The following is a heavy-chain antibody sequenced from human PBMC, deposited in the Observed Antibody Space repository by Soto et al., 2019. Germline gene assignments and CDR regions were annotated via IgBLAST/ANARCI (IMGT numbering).Heavy chain of an antibody. Sequence: SETLSLTCAVYGGSFSGYYWSWIRQPPGKGLEWIGEINHSGSTNYNPSLKSRVTISVDTSKNQFSLKLGSVTAADTAVYYCARGGDYDFWSGYYNWFDPWGQGTLVTVSS. V-gene: IGHV4-34*01. J-gene: IGHJ5*02. D-gene: IGHD3-3*01. CDR2: INHSGST. CDR3: ARGGDYDFWSGYYNWFDP. CDR1: GGSFSGYY.